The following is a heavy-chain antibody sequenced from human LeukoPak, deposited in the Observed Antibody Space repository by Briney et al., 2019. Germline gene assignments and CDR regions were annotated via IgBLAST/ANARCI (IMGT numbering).Heavy chain of an antibody. CDR1: GFTFSTFA. Sequence: GGSLRLSCAASGFTFSTFAMIWVRQPPGKGLEWVSSIFPSGGEIHYADSVRGRFTISRDNSKSILSLQMNSLRAEDTAIYYCATYRQVLLPFESWGQGTLVTISS. D-gene: IGHD5-18*01. CDR3: ATYRQVLLPFES. J-gene: IGHJ4*02. V-gene: IGHV3-23*01. CDR2: IFPSGGEI.